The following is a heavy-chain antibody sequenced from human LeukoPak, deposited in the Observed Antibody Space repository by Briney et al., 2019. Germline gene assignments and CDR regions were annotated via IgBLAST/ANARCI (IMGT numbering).Heavy chain of an antibody. V-gene: IGHV5-51*01. D-gene: IGHD3-10*01. CDR2: IYPGDSDT. Sequence: GESLKISCKGSGYSFTSYWIGWVRQMPGIGLEWMGIIYPGDSDTRYSTSFQGQVTISADKSISTAYLQWSSLKASDTAMYYCARRFYGSGSFFDYWGQGTLVTVSS. CDR3: ARRFYGSGSFFDY. CDR1: GYSFTSYW. J-gene: IGHJ4*02.